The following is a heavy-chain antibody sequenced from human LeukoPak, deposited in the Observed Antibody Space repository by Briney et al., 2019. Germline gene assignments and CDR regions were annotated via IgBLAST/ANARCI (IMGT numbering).Heavy chain of an antibody. V-gene: IGHV4-34*01. Sequence: KPSETLSLTCAVYGGSFSGYYWSWIRQPPGKGLEWIGEINHSGRTNYNPSLKSRVTISVDTSKNQFSLKLSTVTAADTAVYYCARDGDYLGQGTLVTVSS. CDR1: GGSFSGYY. J-gene: IGHJ4*02. CDR2: INHSGRT. CDR3: ARDGDY.